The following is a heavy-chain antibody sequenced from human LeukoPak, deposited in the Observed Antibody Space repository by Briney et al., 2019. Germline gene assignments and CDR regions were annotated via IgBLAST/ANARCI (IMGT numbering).Heavy chain of an antibody. J-gene: IGHJ3*02. V-gene: IGHV3-21*01. CDR1: GFTFSSYS. CDR3: ARAVAGTGDAFDI. D-gene: IGHD6-19*01. CDR2: ISSSSYI. Sequence: GFLRLSCAASGFTFSSYSMNWVRQAPGKGLEWVSSISSSSYIYYADSVKGRFTISRDNAKNSLYLQMNSLRAEDTAVYYCARAVAGTGDAFDIWGQGTMVTVSS.